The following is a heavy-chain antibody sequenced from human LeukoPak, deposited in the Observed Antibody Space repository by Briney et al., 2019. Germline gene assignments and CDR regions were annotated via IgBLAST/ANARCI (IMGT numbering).Heavy chain of an antibody. CDR1: GFTFSSYG. J-gene: IGHJ5*02. CDR3: AREPPEEEGLWFDP. CDR2: IRYDGSNK. Sequence: GGSLRLSCAASGFTFSSYGMHWVRQAPGKGLEWVAFIRYDGSNKYYADSVKGRFTISRDNSKNTLYLQMNSLRAEDTAVYYCAREPPEEEGLWFDPWGQGTLVTVSS. V-gene: IGHV3-30*02. D-gene: IGHD3/OR15-3a*01.